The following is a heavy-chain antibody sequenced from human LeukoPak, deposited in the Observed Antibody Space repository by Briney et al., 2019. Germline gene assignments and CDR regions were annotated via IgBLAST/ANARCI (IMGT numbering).Heavy chain of an antibody. V-gene: IGHV4-59*08. D-gene: IGHD2-15*01. CDR2: IYYSGST. CDR3: ARFHCSGGSCYLNWFDP. CDR1: GGSISSYY. Sequence: SETLSLTCTVSGGSISSYYWSWIRQPPGKGLEWIGYIYYSGSTNYNPSLKSRVTISVDKSKNQFSLKLSSVTAADTAVYYCARFHCSGGSCYLNWFDPWGQGTLVTVSS. J-gene: IGHJ5*02.